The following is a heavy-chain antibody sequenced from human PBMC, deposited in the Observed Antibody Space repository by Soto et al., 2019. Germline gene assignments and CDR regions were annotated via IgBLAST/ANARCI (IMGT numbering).Heavy chain of an antibody. Sequence: VQMVESGGGLVKPGMSLRLSCAASGFKFDDFAMHWVRQGQGKGLEWVAGINWNSGDKDYGDSAKGRFVISRDNGKRSLDLQMHSLRPEDTAVYYCVRGRGPMNRGYFYSWGRGALVTVSP. CDR1: GFKFDDFA. V-gene: IGHV3-9*01. CDR2: INWNSGDK. J-gene: IGHJ4*02. CDR3: VRGRGPMNRGYFYS. D-gene: IGHD3-10*01.